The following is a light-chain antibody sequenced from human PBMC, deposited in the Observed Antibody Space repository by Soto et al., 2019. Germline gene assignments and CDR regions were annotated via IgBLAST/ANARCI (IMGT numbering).Light chain of an antibody. CDR1: SSNIGAGYD. CDR2: GNI. Sequence: QSVLTQPPSVSGAPGQRVTISCTGSSSNIGAGYDVHWYQQRPGTAPKLLIFGNINRPSGVPDRFSGSKSGTSAPLTITGLQAEDEGDYYCQSYDSTLSDRYVFGTGTKLTVL. V-gene: IGLV1-40*01. CDR3: QSYDSTLSDRYV. J-gene: IGLJ1*01.